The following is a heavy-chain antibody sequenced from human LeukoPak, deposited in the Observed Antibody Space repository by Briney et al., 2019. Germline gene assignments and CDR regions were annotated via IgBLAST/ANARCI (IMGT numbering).Heavy chain of an antibody. J-gene: IGHJ3*02. D-gene: IGHD5-12*01. CDR1: GGSFSGYY. Sequence: SETLSLTCAAYGGSFSGYYWSWIRQPPGKGLEWIGEINHSGSTNYNPSLKSRVTISVDTSKNQFSLKLSSVTAADTAVYYCARVGPIVATIDDAFDIWGQGTMVTVSS. V-gene: IGHV4-34*01. CDR2: INHSGST. CDR3: ARVGPIVATIDDAFDI.